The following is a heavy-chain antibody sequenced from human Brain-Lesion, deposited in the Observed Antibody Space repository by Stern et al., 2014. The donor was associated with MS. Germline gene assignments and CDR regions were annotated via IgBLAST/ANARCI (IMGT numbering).Heavy chain of an antibody. CDR3: AGEEDIRYCSGGSCTGNWFDP. CDR1: GGSVSSTSYA. V-gene: IGHV4-39*02. Sequence: VQLVESGSGLVKPSETLSLTCTVAGGSVSSTSYAWAWIRQPPGKGLEWIGTIYYSGNTYYSPPLKGRHTISLDPSKNHFSLQLRSVTAADTAVYYCAGEEDIRYCSGGSCTGNWFDPWGQGTLVTVSS. J-gene: IGHJ5*02. D-gene: IGHD2-15*01. CDR2: IYYSGNT.